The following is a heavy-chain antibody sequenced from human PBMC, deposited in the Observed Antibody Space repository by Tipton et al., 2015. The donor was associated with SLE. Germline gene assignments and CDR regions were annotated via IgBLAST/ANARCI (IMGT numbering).Heavy chain of an antibody. CDR2: TYHSGST. CDR1: GYSISSGYY. CDR3: AREGGGYYGSGSPIWTPSFDY. Sequence: TLSLTCAVSGYSISSGYYWGWIRQPPGKGLEWIGSTYHSGSTYYNPSLKSRVTISVDTSKNQFSLKLSSVTAADTAVYYCAREGGGYYGSGSPIWTPSFDYWGQGTLVTVSS. V-gene: IGHV4-38-2*02. J-gene: IGHJ4*02. D-gene: IGHD3-10*01.